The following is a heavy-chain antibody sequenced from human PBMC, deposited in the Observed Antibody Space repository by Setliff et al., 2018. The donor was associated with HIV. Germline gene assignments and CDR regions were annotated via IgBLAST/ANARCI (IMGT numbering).Heavy chain of an antibody. Sequence: PSETLSLTCTVSGGSIDSTSYDWGWIRQPPGKGLEWIGSIYCSGTTYYNPSIKSRGTISVDRSRNQFSLTLSTVTAADTATYYWASRGIVEVTISMPDEYFVHWGHGTLVTVSS. J-gene: IGHJ1*01. CDR1: GGSIDSTSYD. CDR2: IYCSGTT. V-gene: IGHV4-39*01. CDR3: ASRGIVEVTISMPDEYFVH. D-gene: IGHD2-15*01.